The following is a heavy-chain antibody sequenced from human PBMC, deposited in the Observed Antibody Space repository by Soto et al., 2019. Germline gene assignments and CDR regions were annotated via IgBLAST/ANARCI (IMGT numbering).Heavy chain of an antibody. Sequence: QVQLVQSGAEVKKPGASVKVSCKASGYTFTSYGISWVRQAPGQGLEWMGWISAYNGNTNYAQKLQGRVTMTTDTPTSTAYMELRSLRSDDTAVYYCARDSGRGIAVAGIWFDPWGQGTLVTVSS. V-gene: IGHV1-18*01. D-gene: IGHD6-19*01. CDR2: ISAYNGNT. CDR1: GYTFTSYG. J-gene: IGHJ5*02. CDR3: ARDSGRGIAVAGIWFDP.